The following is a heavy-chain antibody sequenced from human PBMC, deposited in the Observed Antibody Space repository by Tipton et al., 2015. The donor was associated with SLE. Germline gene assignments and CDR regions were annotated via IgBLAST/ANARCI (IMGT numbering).Heavy chain of an antibody. D-gene: IGHD3-22*01. CDR3: AGKIVADAFDI. V-gene: IGHV3-48*04. CDR2: ISSSGSTI. J-gene: IGHJ3*02. Sequence: GSLRLSCAASGFTFSSYRMNWVRQAPGKGLEWVSSISSSGSTIYYADSVKGRFTISRDNAKNSLYLQMNSLRAEDTAVYYCAGKIVADAFDIWGQGTMVTVSS. CDR1: GFTFSSYR.